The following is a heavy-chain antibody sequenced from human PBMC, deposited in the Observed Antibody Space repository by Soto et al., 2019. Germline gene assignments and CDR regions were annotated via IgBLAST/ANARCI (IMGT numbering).Heavy chain of an antibody. CDR2: ISYDGSNK. D-gene: IGHD6-19*01. CDR3: GRDLGVAVAGA. J-gene: IGHJ5*02. CDR1: GFTFSSYA. V-gene: IGHV3-30-3*01. Sequence: QVPLVESGGGVVQPGRSLRLSCAASGFTFSSYAMHWVRQAPGKGLEWVAVISYDGSNKYYADSVKGRFTISRDNSKNRLYLQLNSLRAEDTAVYYCGRDLGVAVAGAWGQGTLVTVSS.